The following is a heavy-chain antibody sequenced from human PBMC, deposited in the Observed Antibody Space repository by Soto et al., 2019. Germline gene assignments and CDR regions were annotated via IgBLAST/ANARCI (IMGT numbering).Heavy chain of an antibody. CDR1: GYIFSDYG. J-gene: IGHJ3*02. CDR2: ISAYNGNT. CDR3: ARPVTSPDHLDI. V-gene: IGHV1-18*01. Sequence: QVQLVQSGAEVKKPGASVKVSCKSSGYIFSDYGITWVRQAPGQGLEWMGWISAYNGNTDYAQKFQDRLTLPTDTSTSTAYRELRSLRSDDTAIYYCARPVTSPDHLDIWGQGTMVTVSS. D-gene: IGHD4-4*01.